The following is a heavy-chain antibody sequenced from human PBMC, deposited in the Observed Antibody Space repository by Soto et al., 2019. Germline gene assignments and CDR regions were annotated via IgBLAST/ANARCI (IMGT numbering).Heavy chain of an antibody. Sequence: QVRLVQSGAEVKKPGASVKVSCKTYGYDFTNYGINWVRQAPGQGLEWMGWISAYNGNIVYAQNFRGRATLTTDTSTGSAYMELRSLRSDDTAVYYCARGHDILTGCKFTFWGQGTLVIVSS. CDR1: GYDFTNYG. CDR2: ISAYNGNI. CDR3: ARGHDILTGCKFTF. D-gene: IGHD3-9*01. J-gene: IGHJ4*02. V-gene: IGHV1-18*01.